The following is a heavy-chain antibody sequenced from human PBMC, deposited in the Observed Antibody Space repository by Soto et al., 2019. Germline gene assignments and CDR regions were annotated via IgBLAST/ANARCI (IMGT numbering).Heavy chain of an antibody. CDR3: AKDRESYYYGSGSYSDY. J-gene: IGHJ4*02. CDR1: GFTFSSYA. CDR2: IRGSGGST. V-gene: IGHV3-23*01. Sequence: GGSLRLSCAASGFTFSSYAMSWVRQAPGKGLEWVSAIRGSGGSTYYADSVKGRFTISRDNSKNTLYLQMNSLRAEDTAVYYCAKDRESYYYGSGSYSDYWGQGTLVTVSS. D-gene: IGHD3-10*01.